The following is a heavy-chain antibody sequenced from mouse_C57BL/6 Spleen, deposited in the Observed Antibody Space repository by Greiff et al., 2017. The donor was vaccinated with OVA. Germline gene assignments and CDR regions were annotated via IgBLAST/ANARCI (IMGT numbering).Heavy chain of an antibody. CDR2: IDPSDSYT. D-gene: IGHD4-1*01. J-gene: IGHJ2*01. CDR3: APTNWAFDY. Sequence: VQLQQPGAELVKPGASVKLSCKASGYTFTSYWMQWVKQRPGQGLEWIGEIDPSDSYTNYNQKFKGKATLTVDTSSSTAYMQLSSLTSEDSAVYYCAPTNWAFDYWGQGTTLTVSS. V-gene: IGHV1-50*01. CDR1: GYTFTSYW.